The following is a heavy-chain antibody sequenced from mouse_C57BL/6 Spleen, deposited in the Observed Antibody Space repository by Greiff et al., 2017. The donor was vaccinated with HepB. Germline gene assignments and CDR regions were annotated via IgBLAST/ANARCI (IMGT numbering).Heavy chain of an antibody. V-gene: IGHV1-81*01. D-gene: IGHD2-4*01. CDR2: IYPRSGNT. CDR3: ARSYYDYDVNAMDY. J-gene: IGHJ4*01. Sequence: VQLQESGAELARPGASVKLSCKASGYTFTSYGISWVKQRTGQGLEWIGEIYPRSGNTYYNEKFKGKATLTADKSSSTAYMELRSLTSEDSAVYFCARSYYDYDVNAMDYWGQGTSVTVSS. CDR1: GYTFTSYG.